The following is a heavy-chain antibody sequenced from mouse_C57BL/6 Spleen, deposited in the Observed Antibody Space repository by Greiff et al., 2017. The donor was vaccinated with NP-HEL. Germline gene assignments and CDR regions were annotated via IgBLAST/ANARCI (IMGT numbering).Heavy chain of an antibody. Sequence: VQLQQPGAELVKPGASVKLSCKASGYTFTSYWMQWVKQRPGQGLEWIGEIDPSDSYTNYNQKFKGKATLTVDTSSSTAYRQLSSLTSEDSAVYYCARRDYSNFYFDYWGQGTTLTVSS. D-gene: IGHD2-5*01. CDR1: GYTFTSYW. V-gene: IGHV1-50*01. J-gene: IGHJ2*01. CDR3: ARRDYSNFYFDY. CDR2: IDPSDSYT.